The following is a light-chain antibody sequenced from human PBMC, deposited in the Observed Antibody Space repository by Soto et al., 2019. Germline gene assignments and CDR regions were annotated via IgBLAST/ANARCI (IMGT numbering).Light chain of an antibody. CDR1: QSVSSSY. J-gene: IGKJ1*01. CDR3: QQYGSSTWT. V-gene: IGKV3-20*01. CDR2: GAS. Sequence: EIVLTQSPGTLSLSPGERATLSCRSSQSVSSSYLAWYQQKPGQAPRLLIYGASSRATGIPDRFSGSGSGTDVTLTISRLEPEDFAGYYCQQYGSSTWTFGQGTRWIS.